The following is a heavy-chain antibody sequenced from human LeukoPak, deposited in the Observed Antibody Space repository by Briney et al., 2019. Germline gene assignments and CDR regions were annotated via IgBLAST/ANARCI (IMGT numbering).Heavy chain of an antibody. CDR3: ARGHYDILTGYSPVPYYYYYMDV. V-gene: IGHV1-69*06. CDR2: IIPIFGTA. J-gene: IGHJ6*03. Sequence: ASVKVSCKAPGGTFSSYAISWVRQAPGKGLEWVGGIIPIFGTANCAQKSQGRVTITADKSTSTAYMELSSLRSEDTAVYYCARGHYDILTGYSPVPYYYYYMDVWGKGTTVTVSS. CDR1: GGTFSSYA. D-gene: IGHD3-9*01.